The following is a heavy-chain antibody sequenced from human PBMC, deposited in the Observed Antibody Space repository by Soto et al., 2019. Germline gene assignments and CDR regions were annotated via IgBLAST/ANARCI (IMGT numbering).Heavy chain of an antibody. CDR2: IWFDGSNK. D-gene: IGHD6-19*01. J-gene: IGHJ4*02. CDR1: GFTFSSYA. CDR3: ARGQLPADTTYFDF. V-gene: IGHV3-33*01. Sequence: HPGGSLRLSCAASGFTFSSYAIHWVRQAPGKGLEWVAIIWFDGSNKYYADSVKGRFSISRDNSKNTLFLQMDSLRAEDTAVYYCARGQLPADTTYFDFWGQGTLGTVSS.